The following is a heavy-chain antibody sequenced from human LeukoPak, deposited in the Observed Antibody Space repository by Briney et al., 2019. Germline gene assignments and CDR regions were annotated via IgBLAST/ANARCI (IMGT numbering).Heavy chain of an antibody. V-gene: IGHV3-30-3*01. Sequence: GRSLRLSCAASGFSFSNYAMLWGRQAPGKGLEWVAVISHDGGNKYYADSVKGRFTISRDNSKNTLYLQVDGLRAEDTAIYYCARDSHNHYFDYWGQGTLVTVSS. CDR2: ISHDGGNK. J-gene: IGHJ4*02. CDR1: GFSFSNYA. CDR3: ARDSHNHYFDY.